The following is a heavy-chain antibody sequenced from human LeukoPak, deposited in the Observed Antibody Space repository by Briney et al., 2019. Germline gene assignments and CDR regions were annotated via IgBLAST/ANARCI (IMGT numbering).Heavy chain of an antibody. V-gene: IGHV4-4*07. D-gene: IGHD3-22*01. CDR3: ARDIGYYDSSGYGYYYYGMDV. J-gene: IGHJ6*02. CDR2: IYTSGST. CDR1: GGSFSGYY. Sequence: SETLSLTCAVYGGSFSGYYWSRIRQPPGKGLEWIGRIYTSGSTNYNPSLKSRVTMSVDTSKNQFSLKLSSVTAADTAVYYCARDIGYYDSSGYGYYYYGMDVWGQGTTVTVSS.